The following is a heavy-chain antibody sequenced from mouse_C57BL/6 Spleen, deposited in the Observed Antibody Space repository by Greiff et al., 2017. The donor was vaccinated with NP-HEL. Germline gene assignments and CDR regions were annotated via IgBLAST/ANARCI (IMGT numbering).Heavy chain of an antibody. V-gene: IGHV14-2*01. CDR3: ARGAYGYDVGYYAMDY. CDR1: GFNIKDYY. CDR2: IDPEDGET. D-gene: IGHD2-2*01. Sequence: EVKVVESGAELVKPGASVKLSCTASGFNIKDYYMHWVKQRTEQGLEWIGRIDPEDGETKYAPKFQGKATITADTSSNTAYLQLSSLTSEDTAVYYCARGAYGYDVGYYAMDYWGQGTSVTVSS. J-gene: IGHJ4*01.